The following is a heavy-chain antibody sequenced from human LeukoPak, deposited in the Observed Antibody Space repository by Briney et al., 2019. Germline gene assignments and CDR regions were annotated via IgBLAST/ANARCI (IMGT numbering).Heavy chain of an antibody. Sequence: ASVKVSCKASGGTFSSYAISWVRQAPGQGLEWMGWISAYNGNTNYAQKLQGRVTMTTDTSTSTAYMELRSLRSDDTAVYYCARRRVYGDAFDIWGQGTMVTVSS. V-gene: IGHV1-18*01. CDR1: GGTFSSYA. CDR3: ARRRVYGDAFDI. D-gene: IGHD5/OR15-5a*01. CDR2: ISAYNGNT. J-gene: IGHJ3*02.